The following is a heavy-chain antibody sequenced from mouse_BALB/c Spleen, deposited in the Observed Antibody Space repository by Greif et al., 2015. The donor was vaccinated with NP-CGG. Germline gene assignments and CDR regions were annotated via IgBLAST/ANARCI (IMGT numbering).Heavy chain of an antibody. CDR2: INPDSSTI. CDR3: ARIPRALRYFDY. Sequence: EVHLVESGGGLVQPGGSLKLSCAASGFDFSRHWMSWVRQAPGKGLEWIGEINPDSSTINYTPSLKDKFIISRDNAKNTLCLQMSKVRSENTALYYCARIPRALRYFDYCGQGTTLTVSS. D-gene: IGHD3-3*01. V-gene: IGHV4-1*02. CDR1: GFDFSRHW. J-gene: IGHJ2*01.